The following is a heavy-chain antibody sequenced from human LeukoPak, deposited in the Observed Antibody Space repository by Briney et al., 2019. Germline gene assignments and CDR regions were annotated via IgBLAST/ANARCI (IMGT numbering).Heavy chain of an antibody. V-gene: IGHV3-53*01. D-gene: IGHD1-26*01. J-gene: IGHJ4*02. CDR1: GFTISSNY. CDR2: IYISGTT. Sequence: PGGSLRLSCAASGFTISSNYMSWVRQPPGKGLEWVAVIYISGTTYYADSVKGRFTISRDNSKNTLYLQMNSLRAEDTAVYYCAREGSYPYFDYWGQGTLVTVSS. CDR3: AREGSYPYFDY.